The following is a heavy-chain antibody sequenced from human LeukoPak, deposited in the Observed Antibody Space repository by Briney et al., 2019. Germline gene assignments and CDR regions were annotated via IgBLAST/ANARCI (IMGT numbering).Heavy chain of an antibody. CDR1: GASFNSDDQY. J-gene: IGHJ6*02. V-gene: IGHV4-30-4*08. Sequence: SETLSLTCTVSGASFNSDDQYRNWIRQSPGKGLEWIGSIHPSGMLYNNPSLESRVTISVDTSKNQFSLKLSSVTAADTAVYYCARLPHDYGEKYGMDVWGQGTTVTVSS. D-gene: IGHD4-17*01. CDR2: IHPSGML. CDR3: ARLPHDYGEKYGMDV.